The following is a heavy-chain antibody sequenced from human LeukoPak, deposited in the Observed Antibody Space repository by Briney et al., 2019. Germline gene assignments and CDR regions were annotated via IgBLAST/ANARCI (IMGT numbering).Heavy chain of an antibody. CDR3: ARQGVVPAAINY. D-gene: IGHD2-2*02. Sequence: SETLSLTCTVSCGSINRYYWSWIRKPPGRGLEWIGYIYYSGSTNYNPSLKSRVTISVDTSKNQFSLKLSSVTAADTAVYYCARQGVVPAAINYWGQGTLVTVSS. CDR1: CGSINRYY. V-gene: IGHV4-59*08. J-gene: IGHJ4*02. CDR2: IYYSGST.